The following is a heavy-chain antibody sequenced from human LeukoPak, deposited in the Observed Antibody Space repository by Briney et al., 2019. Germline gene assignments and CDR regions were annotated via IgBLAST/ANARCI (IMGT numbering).Heavy chain of an antibody. CDR1: GGSISSYY. CDR2: IYSSGST. V-gene: IGHV4-59*08. Sequence: SETLPLTCTVSGGSISSYYWSWIRQPPGKGLEWIGNIYSSGSTSYNPSLKSRVSISVDTSKKQFSLKLSSVTAADTAVYYCARRVAGAGFGYWGQGTLVTVSS. J-gene: IGHJ4*02. CDR3: ARRVAGAGFGY. D-gene: IGHD6-19*01.